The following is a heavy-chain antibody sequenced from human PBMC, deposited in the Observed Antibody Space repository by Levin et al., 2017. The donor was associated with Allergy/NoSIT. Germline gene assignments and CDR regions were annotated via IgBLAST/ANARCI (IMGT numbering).Heavy chain of an antibody. V-gene: IGHV3-48*02. CDR3: ARDWDTSDSTGYYYSFEY. J-gene: IGHJ4*02. Sequence: GESLKISWEEEGGTGRGERRKGGGKEAGKGLEWVSFISSSSTIIYYADSVKGRFTISRDNAKNSLFLQMNSLRDEDTAVYYCARDWDTSDSTGYYYSFEYWGQGTLVTVSS. D-gene: IGHD3-22*01. CDR1: GGTGRGER. CDR2: ISSSSTII.